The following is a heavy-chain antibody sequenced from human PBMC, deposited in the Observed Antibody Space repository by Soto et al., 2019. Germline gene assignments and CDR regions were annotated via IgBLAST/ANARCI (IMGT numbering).Heavy chain of an antibody. CDR3: ARGGGDTVFGVVILEDFQY. J-gene: IGHJ1*01. D-gene: IGHD3-3*01. CDR1: GGSISSGHYY. V-gene: IGHV4-31*03. Sequence: TLSLTCTVSGGSISSGHYYWTWIRQHPGKGLEWIGYIYYSGSTYYYNPSLKSRVTISVDTSKNQFSLKLSSVTAADTAVYYSARGGGDTVFGVVILEDFQYWGQGTQVTVSS. CDR2: IYYSGSTY.